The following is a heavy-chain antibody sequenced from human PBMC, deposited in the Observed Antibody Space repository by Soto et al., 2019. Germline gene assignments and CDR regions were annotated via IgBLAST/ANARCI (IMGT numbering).Heavy chain of an antibody. CDR1: GFTFSSYA. J-gene: IGHJ4*02. CDR2: ISGSGGST. CDR3: AKDKYYDFWSGHNYFDY. D-gene: IGHD3-3*01. V-gene: IGHV3-23*01. Sequence: GGSLRLSCAASGFTFSSYAMSWVRQAPGKGLEWVSAISGSGGSTYYADSVKGRFTISRDNSKNTLYLQMNSLRAEDTAVYYCAKDKYYDFWSGHNYFDYWGQGTLVTVSS.